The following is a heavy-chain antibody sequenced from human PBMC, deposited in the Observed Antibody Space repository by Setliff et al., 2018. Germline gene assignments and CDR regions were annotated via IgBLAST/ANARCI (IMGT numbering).Heavy chain of an antibody. CDR3: AKAASPLFGILGVEYHFDS. Sequence: GGSLRLSCTASGFTFSSYAVSWVRQAPGKGLEWVSTIFGGDSSTYYADSVRGRLTISRDNSRSTLYLQMNSLRAEDTAIYYCAKAASPLFGILGVEYHFDSWGQGKLVTVSS. CDR2: IFGGDSST. J-gene: IGHJ4*02. CDR1: GFTFSSYA. V-gene: IGHV3-23*03. D-gene: IGHD3-3*01.